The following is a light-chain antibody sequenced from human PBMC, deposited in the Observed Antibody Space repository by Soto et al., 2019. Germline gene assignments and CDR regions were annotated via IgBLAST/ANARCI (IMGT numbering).Light chain of an antibody. V-gene: IGLV1-44*01. Sequence: QSALTQPPSASGTPGQRVTISCSTSSSNLGDNAVNWYQHVPGTAPKLLIYSYDQRPSGVPDRFSGSKSGTSASLAIIGLQSEDEADYYCAAWDASLDGYVFGTGTKVTVL. J-gene: IGLJ1*01. CDR2: SYD. CDR1: SSNLGDNA. CDR3: AAWDASLDGYV.